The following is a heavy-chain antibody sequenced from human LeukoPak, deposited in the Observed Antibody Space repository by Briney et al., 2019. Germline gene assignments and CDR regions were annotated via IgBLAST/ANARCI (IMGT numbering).Heavy chain of an antibody. Sequence: GGSLILSCAASGFTFDDYGMSWVRQAPGKGLEWVSGINWNGGSTGYADSVKGRFTISRDNAKNSLYLQMNSLRAEETALYHYARHRAKVGAIGYDYWGQGTLVTVSS. CDR2: INWNGGST. J-gene: IGHJ4*02. CDR3: ARHRAKVGAIGYDY. V-gene: IGHV3-20*01. CDR1: GFTFDDYG. D-gene: IGHD1-26*01.